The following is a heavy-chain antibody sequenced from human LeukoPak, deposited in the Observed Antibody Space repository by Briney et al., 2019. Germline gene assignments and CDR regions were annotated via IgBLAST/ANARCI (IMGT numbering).Heavy chain of an antibody. J-gene: IGHJ5*02. CDR1: GGSFSGYY. Sequence: SETLSLTCAVYGGSFSGYYWSWIRQPPGKGLEWIGEINHSGSTNYNPSLKSRVTISVDTSKNQFSLKLSSVTAADTAVYYCARHWDYCGGDCSDWFDPWGQGTLVTVSS. CDR2: INHSGST. CDR3: ARHWDYCGGDCSDWFDP. V-gene: IGHV4-34*01. D-gene: IGHD2-21*02.